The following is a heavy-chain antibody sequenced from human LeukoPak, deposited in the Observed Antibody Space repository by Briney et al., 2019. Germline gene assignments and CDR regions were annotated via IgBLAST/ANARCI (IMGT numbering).Heavy chain of an antibody. CDR3: ARDRRDGYFGDAFDI. CDR1: GFTFDDYA. V-gene: IGHV3-9*03. CDR2: ISWNSGTI. D-gene: IGHD5-24*01. J-gene: IGHJ3*02. Sequence: LGGSLRLSCAASGFTFDDYAMYWGRQVPGKGLEWVSGISWNSGTIGYADSVKGRFTISRDNAKTSLYLQMNSLRAEDMALYYCARDRRDGYFGDAFDIWGQGTMVTVSS.